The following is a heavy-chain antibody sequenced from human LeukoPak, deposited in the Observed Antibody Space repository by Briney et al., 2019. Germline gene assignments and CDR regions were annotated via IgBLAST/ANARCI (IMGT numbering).Heavy chain of an antibody. CDR1: GFTFSSYW. V-gene: IGHV3-74*01. CDR3: ARDTPITIFGRFYYYYYMDV. D-gene: IGHD3-9*01. Sequence: GGSLRLSCAASGFTFSSYWMHWVRQAPGKGLVWVSRINSDGSSTSYADSVKGRFTISRDDAKNTLYLQMNSLRAEDTAVYYCARDTPITIFGRFYYYYYMDVWGKGTTVTVS. CDR2: INSDGSST. J-gene: IGHJ6*03.